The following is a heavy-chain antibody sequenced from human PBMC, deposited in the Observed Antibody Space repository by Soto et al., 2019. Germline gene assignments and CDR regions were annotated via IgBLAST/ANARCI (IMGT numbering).Heavy chain of an antibody. CDR3: AKADSNYAGRFSYYYMDV. CDR2: ISGYNGNT. CDR1: GYTFTSYG. J-gene: IGHJ6*03. V-gene: IGHV1-18*01. D-gene: IGHD4-4*01. Sequence: QVQLVQSGTEVKKPGASVKVSCKASGYTFTSYGISWVRQAPGQGPEWMGWISGYNGNTHYPQKFQGKVTMTTDTSTSTAYMELRSLRSDDTAVYYCAKADSNYAGRFSYYYMDVWGNGTLFTVSS.